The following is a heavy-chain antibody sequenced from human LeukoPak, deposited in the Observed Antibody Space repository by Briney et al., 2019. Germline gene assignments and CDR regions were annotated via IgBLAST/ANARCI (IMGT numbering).Heavy chain of an antibody. D-gene: IGHD6-19*01. V-gene: IGHV4-4*07. CDR1: GGSISSYY. Sequence: SETLSLTCTVSGGSISSYYWSWIRQPAGKGLEWIGRIYTSGSTNYNPSLKSRVTMSVDTSKNQFSLKLSSVTAADTAVYYCARGSQWLGLNYFDYWGQGTLVTVSS. J-gene: IGHJ4*02. CDR3: ARGSQWLGLNYFDY. CDR2: IYTSGST.